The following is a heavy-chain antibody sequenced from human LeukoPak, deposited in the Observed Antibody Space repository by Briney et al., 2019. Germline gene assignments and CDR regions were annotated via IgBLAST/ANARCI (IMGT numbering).Heavy chain of an antibody. D-gene: IGHD3-22*01. Sequence: QAGGSLRLSCAASGLTFHTYAMTWVRQAPGKGLERVSSISGSGGRTYYADSVKGRFTISRDNSKDTLYLQMNSLRAEDTAVYYCANLKTYYYDNSGFHGETWGQGTLVTISS. CDR2: ISGSGGRT. V-gene: IGHV3-23*01. J-gene: IGHJ5*02. CDR3: ANLKTYYYDNSGFHGET. CDR1: GLTFHTYA.